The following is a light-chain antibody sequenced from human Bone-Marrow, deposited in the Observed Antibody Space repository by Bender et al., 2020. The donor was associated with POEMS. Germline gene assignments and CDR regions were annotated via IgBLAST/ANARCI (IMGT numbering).Light chain of an antibody. CDR3: SSSAGSNICSV. Sequence: QSALTQPASVSGSPGQSITISCTGASSDVGAYNLVSWYQQHPGKAPKLLIYEVRKRPSGVSYRFSGSKSGNTASLTISGLQAEDEADYYCSSSAGSNICSVFGTGTKVTVL. J-gene: IGLJ1*01. V-gene: IGLV2-14*02. CDR1: SSDVGAYNL. CDR2: EVR.